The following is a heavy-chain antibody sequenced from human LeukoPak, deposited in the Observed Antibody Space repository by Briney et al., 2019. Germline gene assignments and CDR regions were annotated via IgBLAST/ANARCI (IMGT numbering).Heavy chain of an antibody. CDR3: AKDLGSGSTY. V-gene: IGHV3-30-3*01. CDR1: GFTFSSYA. D-gene: IGHD3-10*02. CDR2: ISYDGSNK. Sequence: GGSLRLSCAASGFTFSSYAMHWVRQAPGKGLEWVAVISYDGSNKYYADSVKGRFTISRDNSKNTLYLQMNSLRAEDTAVYYCAKDLGSGSTYWGQGTLVTVSS. J-gene: IGHJ4*02.